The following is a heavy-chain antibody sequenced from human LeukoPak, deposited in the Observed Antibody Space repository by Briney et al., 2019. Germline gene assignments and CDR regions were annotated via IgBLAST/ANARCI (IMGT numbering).Heavy chain of an antibody. CDR1: GFTFSSYA. V-gene: IGHV3-30-3*01. D-gene: IGHD5-18*01. Sequence: GGSLRLSCAASGFTFSSYAMHWVRQAPGKGLEWVAVISYDGSHKYYAASVKGRFTISRDNSKNTLYLQMSSLRAEDTAVYYCARGRGYPLDAFDIWGQGTMVTVSS. CDR2: ISYDGSHK. J-gene: IGHJ3*02. CDR3: ARGRGYPLDAFDI.